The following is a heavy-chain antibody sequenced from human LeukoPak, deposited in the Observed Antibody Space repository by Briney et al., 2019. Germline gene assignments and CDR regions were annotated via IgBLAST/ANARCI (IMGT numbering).Heavy chain of an antibody. Sequence: GASVKVSCKASGYTFTSYYMHWVRQAPGQRLEWMGWINAGNGNTKYSQKFQGRVTITRDTSASTAYMELSSLRSEDTAVYYCASSRSTMIYSSDDYYYGMDVWGQGTTVTVSS. D-gene: IGHD3-22*01. V-gene: IGHV1-3*01. J-gene: IGHJ6*02. CDR3: ASSRSTMIYSSDDYYYGMDV. CDR2: INAGNGNT. CDR1: GYTFTSYY.